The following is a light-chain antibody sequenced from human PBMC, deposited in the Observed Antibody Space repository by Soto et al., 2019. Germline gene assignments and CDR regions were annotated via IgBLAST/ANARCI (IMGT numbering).Light chain of an antibody. Sequence: EIVLTQSPATLSLSPGERASLSCRASQSLSNKLAWYQQKPGQAPRLLIYGASTRATDIPVRFSAGGSGTEFTLTISDVQPEDFATYHCQQYYTYPWTFGLGTKVDI. CDR1: QSLSNK. CDR2: GAS. J-gene: IGKJ1*01. CDR3: QQYYTYPWT. V-gene: IGKV3-15*01.